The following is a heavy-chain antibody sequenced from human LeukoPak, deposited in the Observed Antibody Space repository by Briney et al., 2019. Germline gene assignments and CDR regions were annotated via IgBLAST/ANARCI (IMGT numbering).Heavy chain of an antibody. CDR3: AIDRVGATLDY. J-gene: IGHJ4*02. Sequence: GESLKISCKGSGYRFSNYWIGWVRQMPGKGPEWMGTIYPGDSDTRYSPSFQGQVTISADKSISTAYLQWSSLKASDTAMYYCAIDRVGATLDYWGQGTLVTVSS. V-gene: IGHV5-51*01. CDR2: IYPGDSDT. CDR1: GYRFSNYW. D-gene: IGHD1-26*01.